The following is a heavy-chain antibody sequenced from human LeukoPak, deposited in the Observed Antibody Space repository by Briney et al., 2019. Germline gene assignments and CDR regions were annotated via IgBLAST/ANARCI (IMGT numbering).Heavy chain of an antibody. CDR3: ASFRSGYGDYGNWFDP. V-gene: IGHV4-31*03. CDR1: GGSISSGFYY. D-gene: IGHD4-17*01. Sequence: SETLSLTCTVSGGSISSGFYYWSWIRQHPGKGLECIVYIYYSGSTYYNPSLKSRVTISLDTSKNQYSLKLSSVPAADTAVYYCASFRSGYGDYGNWFDPWGQGTLVTVSS. J-gene: IGHJ5*02. CDR2: IYYSGST.